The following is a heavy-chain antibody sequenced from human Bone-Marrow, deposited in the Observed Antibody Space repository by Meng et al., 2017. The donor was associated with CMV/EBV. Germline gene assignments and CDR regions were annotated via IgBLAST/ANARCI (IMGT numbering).Heavy chain of an antibody. CDR3: ARDQLQQWLVQTPYGMDV. D-gene: IGHD6-19*01. CDR1: GFTFSSYA. V-gene: IGHV3-30-3*01. J-gene: IGHJ6*02. CDR2: ISYDGSNK. Sequence: GESLKISCAASGFTFSSYAMHWVRQAPGKGLEWVAVISYDGSNKYYADSVKGRFTISRDNAKNSLYLQMNSLRAEDTAVYYCARDQLQQWLVQTPYGMDVWGQGTTVTVSS.